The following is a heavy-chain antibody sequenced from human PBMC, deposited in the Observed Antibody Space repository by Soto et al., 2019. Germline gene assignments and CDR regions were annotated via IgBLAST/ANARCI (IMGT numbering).Heavy chain of an antibody. V-gene: IGHV4-59*01. J-gene: IGHJ4*02. CDR2: IYYTGST. D-gene: IGHD2-2*01. CDR1: GDSINNYY. CDR3: AKYRRTEEEGFTLDY. Sequence: PSETLSLACTFSGDSINNYYWSWIRQPPGKRLEWIGYIYYTGSTTYNPSLESRVTMSVDTSKNQFSLKLSSVNAADTAVYYCAKYRRTEEEGFTLDYWGRGTMVTVSS.